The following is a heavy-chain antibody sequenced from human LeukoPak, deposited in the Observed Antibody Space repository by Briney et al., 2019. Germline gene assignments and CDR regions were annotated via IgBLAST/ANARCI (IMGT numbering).Heavy chain of an antibody. CDR1: GFTLSSYW. J-gene: IGHJ4*02. Sequence: GGSLRLSCAASGFTLSSYWMHWVRQAPGKGLVWVSVSRMNSDVSSRSYADPVKGRFTISRDNAKNTLYLQMNSLRAEDTAVYYCAREYRSGDFDYWGQGTLVTVSS. CDR3: AREYRSGDFDY. D-gene: IGHD3-10*01. CDR2: MNSDVSSR. V-gene: IGHV3-74*01.